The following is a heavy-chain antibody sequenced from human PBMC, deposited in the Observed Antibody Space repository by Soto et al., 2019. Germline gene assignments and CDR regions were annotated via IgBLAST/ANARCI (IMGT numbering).Heavy chain of an antibody. J-gene: IGHJ4*02. V-gene: IGHV3-33*01. D-gene: IGHD2-21*02. CDR3: VAAYPQVTAGN. CDR1: GFTFRDYA. Sequence: QVQLVESGGGVVQPGRSLRLSCAASGFTFRDYAMHWVRQAPGKGLEWVAIIWHDGSNKYSADSVKGRFTISRDNSENILFLQMNSLRAEDTAMYHCVAAYPQVTAGNWGQGTLVTVSS. CDR2: IWHDGSNK.